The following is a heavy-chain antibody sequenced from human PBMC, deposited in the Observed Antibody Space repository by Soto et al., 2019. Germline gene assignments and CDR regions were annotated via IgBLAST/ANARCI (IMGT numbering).Heavy chain of an antibody. D-gene: IGHD3-3*01. CDR3: ARARRGGITIFGVVSGNWFDP. J-gene: IGHJ5*02. Sequence: SVKFSCKASGGTFSSYAISWVRQAHGQGLEWMGGIIPIFGTANYAQKFQGRVTITADESTSTAYMELSSLRSEDTAVYYCARARRGGITIFGVVSGNWFDPWGQGTLV. V-gene: IGHV1-69*13. CDR2: IIPIFGTA. CDR1: GGTFSSYA.